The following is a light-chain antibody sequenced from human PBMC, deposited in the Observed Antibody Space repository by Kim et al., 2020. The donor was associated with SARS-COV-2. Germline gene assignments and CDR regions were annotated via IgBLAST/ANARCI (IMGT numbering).Light chain of an antibody. Sequence: DIVMTQSPDSLAVSLGERATINCKSSQSVLSSSNNKNYLAWFQQKPGQPPKLLIYWASTRESGVPDRFSGSGSGTDFILTISSLQAEDVAAYYCQQYYSSPITFGGGTKLEIK. J-gene: IGKJ4*01. CDR2: WAS. CDR3: QQYYSSPIT. CDR1: QSVLSSSNNKNY. V-gene: IGKV4-1*01.